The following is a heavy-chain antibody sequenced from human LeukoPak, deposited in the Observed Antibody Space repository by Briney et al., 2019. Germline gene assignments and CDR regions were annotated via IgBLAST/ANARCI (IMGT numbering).Heavy chain of an antibody. CDR2: ISAYNGNT. CDR3: ARHCSSTSCYLHDAFDI. Sequence: ASVTVSCKASGYTFTSYGISWVRQAPGQGLEWMGWISAYNGNTNYAQKLQGRVTMTTDTSTSTAYMELRSLRSDDTAVYYCARHCSSTSCYLHDAFDIWGQGTMVTVSS. D-gene: IGHD2-2*01. CDR1: GYTFTSYG. J-gene: IGHJ3*02. V-gene: IGHV1-18*01.